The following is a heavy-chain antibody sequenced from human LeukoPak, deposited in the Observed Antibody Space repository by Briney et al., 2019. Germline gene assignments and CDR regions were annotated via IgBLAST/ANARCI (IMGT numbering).Heavy chain of an antibody. V-gene: IGHV4-39*07. CDR2: IYYSGST. D-gene: IGHD4-23*01. J-gene: IGHJ4*02. Sequence: SETLSLTCTVSGGSISSSSYYWGWIRQPPGKGLEWIGSIYYSGSTYYNPSLKSRVTISVDTSKNQFSLKLSSVTAADTAVYYCARDNPRYGGNDYWGQGTLVTVSS. CDR3: ARDNPRYGGNDY. CDR1: GGSISSSSYY.